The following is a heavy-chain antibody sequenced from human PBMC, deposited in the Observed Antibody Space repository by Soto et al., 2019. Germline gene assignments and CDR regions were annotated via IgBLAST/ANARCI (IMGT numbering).Heavy chain of an antibody. CDR1: GFTFRNHG. D-gene: IGHD1-20*01. CDR2: IWYDGTSK. Sequence: QVQLVESGGGVVQPGRSLRLSCAASGFTFRNHGMHWVRQAPGKGLEWVGLIWYDGTSKYYADSVKGRFTISRDNSKNTLYLEMNSLRVEDTAIYYCARDQGVVTITALWRQGTLVTVAS. J-gene: IGHJ4*02. CDR3: ARDQGVVTITAL. V-gene: IGHV3-33*08.